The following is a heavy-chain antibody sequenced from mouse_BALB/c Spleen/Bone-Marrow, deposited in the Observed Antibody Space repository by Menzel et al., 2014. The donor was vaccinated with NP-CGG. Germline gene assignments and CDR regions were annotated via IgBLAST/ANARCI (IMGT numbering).Heavy chain of an antibody. V-gene: IGHV1-7*01. CDR1: GYTFTSYW. Sequence: QVQLQQPGAELAKPGASVKMSCKASGYTFTSYWMHWVKQRPGQGLEWIGYINPSTGYTEYNQKFKDQPALTADKSSSTAYMHQSSLTSEDSAVYYCARAGGLRSSWFAYWGQGTLVTVSA. D-gene: IGHD4-1*01. CDR2: INPSTGYT. CDR3: ARAGGLRSSWFAY. J-gene: IGHJ3*01.